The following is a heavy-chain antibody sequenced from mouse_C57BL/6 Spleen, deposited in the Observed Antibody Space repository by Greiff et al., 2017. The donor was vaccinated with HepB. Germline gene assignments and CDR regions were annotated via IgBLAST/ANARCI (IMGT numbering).Heavy chain of an antibody. CDR2: IYPGNSDT. CDR3: TRPAYYCSSPYYFDY. J-gene: IGHJ2*01. D-gene: IGHD1-1*01. Sequence: VQLQQSGTVLARPGASVKMSCKTSGYTFTSYWMHWVKQRPGQGLEWIGAIYPGNSDTSYNQKFKGKAKLTAVTSASTAYMELSSLTNEDSAVYYCTRPAYYCSSPYYFDYWGQGTTLTVSS. V-gene: IGHV1-5*01. CDR1: GYTFTSYW.